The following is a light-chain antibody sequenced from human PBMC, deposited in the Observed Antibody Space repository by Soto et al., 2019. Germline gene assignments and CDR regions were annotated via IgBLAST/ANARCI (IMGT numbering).Light chain of an antibody. Sequence: DIVMTQSPDSLAVSLGERATINCKSRQSVLYSPNNKNHLAWYQHKPGQPPKMLIYWASIRESGVPDRFSGSGSGTDFTLTISSLQSEDVAVYYCQQYYTNSWSFGQGTKVEIK. CDR2: WAS. J-gene: IGKJ1*01. CDR3: QQYYTNSWS. CDR1: QSVLYSPNNKNH. V-gene: IGKV4-1*01.